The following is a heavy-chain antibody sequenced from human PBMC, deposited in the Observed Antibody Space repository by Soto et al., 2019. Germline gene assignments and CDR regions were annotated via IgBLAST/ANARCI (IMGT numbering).Heavy chain of an antibody. J-gene: IGHJ6*02. Sequence: VAARKISCKDSGYTFTSYAMHWVRQAPGQRLEWMGWINAGNGNTKHSQKFQGSVTITRDTSASTAYMELSSLRSEDTAVYYCARAHRNNYDFWSGYWLYYYYGMDASGQGPTFTVSS. CDR3: ARAHRNNYDFWSGYWLYYYYGMDA. CDR1: GYTFTSYA. CDR2: INAGNGNT. V-gene: IGHV1-3*01. D-gene: IGHD3-3*01.